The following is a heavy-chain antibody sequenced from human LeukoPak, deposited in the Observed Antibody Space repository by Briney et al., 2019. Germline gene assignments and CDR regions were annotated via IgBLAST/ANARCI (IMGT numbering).Heavy chain of an antibody. V-gene: IGHV4-59*01. CDR3: ARGQLYDFWSGYYGSFHYFDY. D-gene: IGHD3-3*01. Sequence: SETLSLTCTVSGGSISSYYWSWIRQPPGKGLEWIGYIYYSGSTNYNPSLKSRVTISVDTSKNQFSLKLSSVTAADTAVYYCARGQLYDFWSGYYGSFHYFDYWGQGTLVTVSS. CDR1: GGSISSYY. J-gene: IGHJ4*02. CDR2: IYYSGST.